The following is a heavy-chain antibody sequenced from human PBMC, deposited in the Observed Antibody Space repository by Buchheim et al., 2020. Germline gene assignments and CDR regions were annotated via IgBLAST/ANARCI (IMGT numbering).Heavy chain of an antibody. Sequence: EVQLLESGGGLVQPGGSLRLSCAASGFTFSSYAMSWVRQAPGKGLEWVSAISGSGGSTYYADSVKGRFTLSRDHSKKPVYLQMNSLRAEDTAVYYCAKGDSSSWYFSGYFDYWGQGTL. CDR2: ISGSGGST. CDR3: AKGDSSSWYFSGYFDY. V-gene: IGHV3-23*01. J-gene: IGHJ4*02. CDR1: GFTFSSYA. D-gene: IGHD6-13*01.